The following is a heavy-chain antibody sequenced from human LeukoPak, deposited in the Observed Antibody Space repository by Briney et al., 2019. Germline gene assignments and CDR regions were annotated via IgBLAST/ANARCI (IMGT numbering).Heavy chain of an antibody. CDR1: GGTFSSYA. D-gene: IGHD4-17*01. V-gene: IGHV1-8*03. CDR2: MNPNSGNT. CDR3: ARVGEGDYAFDY. Sequence: ASVKVSCKASGGTFSSYAISWVRQATGQGLEWMGWMNPNSGNTGYAQKFQGRVTITRNTSMSTAYMELSSLRSEDTAVYYCARVGEGDYAFDYWGQGTLVTVSS. J-gene: IGHJ4*02.